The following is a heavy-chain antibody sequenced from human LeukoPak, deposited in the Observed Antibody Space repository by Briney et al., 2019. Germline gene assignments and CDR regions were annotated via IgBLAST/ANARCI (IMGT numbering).Heavy chain of an antibody. D-gene: IGHD2-15*01. CDR2: ISAYNGNT. V-gene: IGHV1-18*01. CDR1: GYTFTSYG. CDR3: ARDLVVVVAGNWFDP. J-gene: IGHJ5*02. Sequence: ASVKVSCKASGYTFTSYGISWVRQVPGQGLEWMGWISAYNGNTNYAQKLQGRVTMTTDTSTSTAYMELRSLRSDDTAVYYCARDLVVVVAGNWFDPWGQGTLVTVSS.